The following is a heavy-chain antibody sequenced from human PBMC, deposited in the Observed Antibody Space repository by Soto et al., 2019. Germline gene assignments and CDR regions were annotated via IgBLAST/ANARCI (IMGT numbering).Heavy chain of an antibody. J-gene: IGHJ6*03. CDR1: GFTFSSYW. Sequence: GGSLRLSCAASGFTFSSYWMSWVRQAQGKGLEWVANIKQDGSEKYYVDSVKGRFTISRDNAKNSLFLQMNSLRAEDTAVYDCSRDCRYWSSTSCYNWNFYYYMDVWGKGTTVTVSS. V-gene: IGHV3-7*01. D-gene: IGHD2-2*02. CDR2: IKQDGSEK. CDR3: SRDCRYWSSTSCYNWNFYYYMDV.